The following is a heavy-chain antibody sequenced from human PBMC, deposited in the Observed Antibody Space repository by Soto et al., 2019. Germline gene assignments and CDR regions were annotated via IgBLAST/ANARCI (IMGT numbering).Heavy chain of an antibody. D-gene: IGHD3-9*01. CDR3: ARRRYSVLYYGMDD. Sequence: PGESLKISCKGSGYSFNSYWIGWVRQVPGKGLKWMGIIYPGDSDTTYSPSFQGQVTISADNSISTAYLQWSSLNASDTAMYYCARRRYSVLYYGMDDWGQGTTVTVAS. CDR1: GYSFNSYW. J-gene: IGHJ6*02. V-gene: IGHV5-51*01. CDR2: IYPGDSDT.